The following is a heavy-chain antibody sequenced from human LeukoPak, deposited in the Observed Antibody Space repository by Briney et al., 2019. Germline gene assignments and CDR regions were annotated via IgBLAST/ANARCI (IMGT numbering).Heavy chain of an antibody. CDR3: TRGSIAYYYMDV. CDR1: GGSINDYY. J-gene: IGHJ6*03. V-gene: IGHV4-59*01. CDR2: IYYSGST. D-gene: IGHD3-22*01. Sequence: SETLSLACTVSGGSINDYYWTWIRQPPGKGLEWVGYIYYSGSTNYNPSLKSRVTISLDPSKTQFSLNLNSVTAADTAVYYCTRGSIAYYYMDVWGKGTTVTISS.